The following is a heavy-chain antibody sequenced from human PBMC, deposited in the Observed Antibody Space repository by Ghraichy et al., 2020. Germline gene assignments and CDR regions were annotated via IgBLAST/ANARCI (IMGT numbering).Heavy chain of an antibody. D-gene: IGHD1-1*01. V-gene: IGHV3-23*01. CDR3: AKDLRMEDVPPLEDYGMDV. CDR1: GFTFSSYA. Sequence: GGSLRLSCAASGFTFSSYAMSWVRQAPGKGLEWVSAISGSGGSTYYADSVKGRFTISRDNSKNTLYLQMNSLRAEDTAVYYCAKDLRMEDVPPLEDYGMDVWGQGTTVTVSS. J-gene: IGHJ6*02. CDR2: ISGSGGST.